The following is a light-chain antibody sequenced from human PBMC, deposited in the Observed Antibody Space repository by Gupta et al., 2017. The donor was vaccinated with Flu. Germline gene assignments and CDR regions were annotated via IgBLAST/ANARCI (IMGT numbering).Light chain of an antibody. Sequence: GTLGQPAAKSGRLSQGPVYSNGNTYLHWFQHKPGQPPRRLIYVVSNRATGVPDRFSGSGSGTYFTLRISRVEADDFAVYYCMQGASWPWAFGQGTKLEIK. CDR1: QGPVYSNGNTY. CDR2: VVS. CDR3: MQGASWPWA. J-gene: IGKJ1*01. V-gene: IGKV2-30*01.